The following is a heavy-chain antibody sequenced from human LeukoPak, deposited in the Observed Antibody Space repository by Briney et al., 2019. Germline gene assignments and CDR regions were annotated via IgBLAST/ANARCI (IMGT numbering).Heavy chain of an antibody. CDR3: ARMGLVVTHPLDF. CDR1: GYSFINYG. D-gene: IGHD2-15*01. CDR2: ISAYNGNT. J-gene: IGHJ4*02. Sequence: ASVKVSCKTSGYSFINYGITWVRQAPGQGLEWMGWISAYNGNTNYAQKFQGRVTMTTDTSTTTAYLELKSLISDDTAVYYCARMGLVVTHPLDFWGQGTLVTVSS. V-gene: IGHV1-18*01.